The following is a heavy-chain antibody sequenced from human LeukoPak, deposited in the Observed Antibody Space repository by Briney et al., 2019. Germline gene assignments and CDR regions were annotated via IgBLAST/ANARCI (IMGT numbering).Heavy chain of an antibody. CDR2: IRTDGGTK. J-gene: IGHJ4*02. D-gene: IGHD7-27*01. CDR1: GFSFSSYW. V-gene: IGHV3-74*01. CDR3: AGDWAWGGFDH. Sequence: GGSLRLSCEGSGFSFSSYWMHWVPQAPGKGLAWVSRIRTDGGTKYYADSVKGRFTVSRDNARNTLYLQMDSLRVDDTAVYYCAGDWAWGGFDHWGQGTLVTVSS.